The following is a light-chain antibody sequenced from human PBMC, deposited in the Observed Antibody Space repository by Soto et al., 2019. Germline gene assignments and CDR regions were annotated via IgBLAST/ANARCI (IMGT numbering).Light chain of an antibody. CDR1: TSNIGNNF. J-gene: IGLJ3*02. V-gene: IGLV1-51*01. Sequence: QSVLTQPPSVSAAPGQRVTISCSGSTSNIGNNFVSWYQQLPGTAPTVLISDNNKRPSGIPDRFSGSKSGTSATLGITGLQTGDEADYYCGAWDSSLSAWVFGGGTKVTVL. CDR2: DNN. CDR3: GAWDSSLSAWV.